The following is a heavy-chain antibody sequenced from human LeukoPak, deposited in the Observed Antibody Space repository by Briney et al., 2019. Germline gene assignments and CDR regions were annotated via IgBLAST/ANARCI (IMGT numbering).Heavy chain of an antibody. D-gene: IGHD2-2*02. J-gene: IGHJ4*02. V-gene: IGHV3-9*01. CDR3: AKDVYRVAIYYFDY. CDR1: GFTFDDYA. Sequence: GGSLRLSCAASGFTFDDYAMHWVRQAPGKGLEWVSGISWNSGSIGYADSVKGRFTISRDNAKNSLYLQMNSLRAEDTALYYCAKDVYRVAIYYFDYWGQGTLVTVSS. CDR2: ISWNSGSI.